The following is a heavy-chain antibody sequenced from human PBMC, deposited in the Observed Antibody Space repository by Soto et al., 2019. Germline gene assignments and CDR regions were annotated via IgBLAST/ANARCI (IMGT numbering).Heavy chain of an antibody. J-gene: IGHJ4*02. CDR2: MQPSTGRT. CDR3: ARGVSAGVDY. CDR1: GYSFTSLD. Sequence: QVQLVQSGAEVREPGASVKVSCKASGYSFTSLDINWVRQTAGQGLEWMGWMQPSTGRTGYAQKFQCRVTMTRDTSINTAYMELTTLTSDDTAFYYCARGVSAGVDYWGQGTLVTVSS. V-gene: IGHV1-8*01. D-gene: IGHD1-26*01.